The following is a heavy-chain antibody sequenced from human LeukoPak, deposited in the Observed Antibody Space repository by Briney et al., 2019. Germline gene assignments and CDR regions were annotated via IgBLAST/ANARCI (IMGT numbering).Heavy chain of an antibody. CDR1: GFTFDDYA. Sequence: GGSLRLSCAVSGFTFDDYAMHWVRQAPGKGLEWVSGISWNSGSIGYADSVKGRFTISRDNAKNSLYLQMNSLRAEDTALYYCAKDMSGYSYGPFDYWGQGTLVTVSS. V-gene: IGHV3-9*01. CDR3: AKDMSGYSYGPFDY. J-gene: IGHJ4*02. CDR2: ISWNSGSI. D-gene: IGHD5-18*01.